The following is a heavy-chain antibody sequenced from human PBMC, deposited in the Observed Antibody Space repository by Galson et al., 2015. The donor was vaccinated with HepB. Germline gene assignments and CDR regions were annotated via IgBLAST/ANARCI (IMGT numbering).Heavy chain of an antibody. V-gene: IGHV4-38-2*01. Sequence: LSLTCAVSGSSIRNGYYWGWIRQPPGKGLEWVGSILHGGTTFYNPSLKSRVTMSVDTSKNQFSLSLTSVTVADTAVYYCAGNYGDYMPFEYWGQGTLVAVSS. D-gene: IGHD4-17*01. J-gene: IGHJ4*02. CDR2: ILHGGTT. CDR1: GSSIRNGYY. CDR3: AGNYGDYMPFEY.